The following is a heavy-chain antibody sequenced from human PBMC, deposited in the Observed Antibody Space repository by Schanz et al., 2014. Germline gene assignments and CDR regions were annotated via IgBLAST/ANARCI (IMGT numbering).Heavy chain of an antibody. CDR1: RSTFSSYT. J-gene: IGHJ4*02. CDR2: FIPILDVG. D-gene: IGHD5-12*01. V-gene: IGHV1-69*04. Sequence: QVQLVQSGAEVRKPGASVKVSCKASRSTFSSYTISWVRQARGQGLEWVGRFIPILDVGNYAQQFQGRVTITADKSSDTAYMELSSLRSEDTAVYYCARDFSAYVGNYFDYWGQGTLVTVSS. CDR3: ARDFSAYVGNYFDY.